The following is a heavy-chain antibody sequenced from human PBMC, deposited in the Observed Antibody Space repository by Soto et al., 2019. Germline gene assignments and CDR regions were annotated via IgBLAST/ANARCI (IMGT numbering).Heavy chain of an antibody. V-gene: IGHV3-7*01. CDR2: IKQDGSEK. Sequence: GWSLRLACASSGFTFITYWMNWVRQAPGKGLEWVANIKQDGSEKYYVDSVKGRFAISRDNAKDSLFLQMNNLRAEDTAVYYCVRDWSTFWGMDVWGQGTTVTVSS. CDR1: GFTFITYW. J-gene: IGHJ6*02. CDR3: VRDWSTFWGMDV.